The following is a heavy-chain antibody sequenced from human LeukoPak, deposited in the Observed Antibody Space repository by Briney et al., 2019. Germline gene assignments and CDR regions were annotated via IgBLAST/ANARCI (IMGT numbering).Heavy chain of an antibody. V-gene: IGHV3-23*01. Sequence: PGGSLRLSCAASGFTFSSYAMSWVRQAPGKGLEWVSAISGSGGSTYYADSVKGRFTISRDNSKNTLYLQMNTLRAEDTAVYYCVRDGLLVSGVALDIWGQGTLVTVSP. D-gene: IGHD2-15*01. J-gene: IGHJ3*02. CDR1: GFTFSSYA. CDR2: ISGSGGST. CDR3: VRDGLLVSGVALDI.